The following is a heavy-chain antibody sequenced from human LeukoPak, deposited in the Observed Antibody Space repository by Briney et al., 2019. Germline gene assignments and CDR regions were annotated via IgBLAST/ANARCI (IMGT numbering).Heavy chain of an antibody. J-gene: IGHJ6*03. CDR1: GFTFSNYA. V-gene: IGHV3-23*01. Sequence: GGSLRLSCAASGFTFSNYAMTWVRQAPGKGLEWVSVVSGRGDSTFYADSVRGRFTVSRDNSKSTFYLQMNSLRADDSAMYSCARAGVGDTATSLYMDVWAKGPRSPSP. CDR3: ARAGVGDTATSLYMDV. D-gene: IGHD5-18*01. CDR2: VSGRGDST.